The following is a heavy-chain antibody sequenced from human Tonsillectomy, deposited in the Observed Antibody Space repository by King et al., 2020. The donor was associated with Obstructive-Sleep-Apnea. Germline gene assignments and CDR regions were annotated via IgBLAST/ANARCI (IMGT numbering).Heavy chain of an antibody. Sequence: VQLGESGGALAQPGESLRLSCAASGFTFSNFDMHWVRQIIGKSLEWVSAIGAAGDTYYPVSVKGRFTISRDNAKNSLYLQMNSLRDGDTAVYYCARSVGGSLKGPFDYLGQGTLVIVSS. CDR3: ARSVGGSLKGPFDY. D-gene: IGHD1-26*01. CDR1: GFTFSNFD. CDR2: IGAAGDT. J-gene: IGHJ4*02. V-gene: IGHV3-13*01.